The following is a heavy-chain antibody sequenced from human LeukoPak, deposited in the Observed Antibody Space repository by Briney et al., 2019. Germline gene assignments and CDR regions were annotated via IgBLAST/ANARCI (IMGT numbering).Heavy chain of an antibody. Sequence: ASVKVSCKASGYTFTGYYMHWVRQAPGQGLEWVGRINPNSGGTSYAQKFKGRVTMTRDTSISTAYMELSSLTSDDTAVYYCARDSRVAGDYWGQGTLVTVSS. CDR3: ARDSRVAGDY. V-gene: IGHV1-2*06. CDR2: INPNSGGT. J-gene: IGHJ4*02. D-gene: IGHD2-15*01. CDR1: GYTFTGYY.